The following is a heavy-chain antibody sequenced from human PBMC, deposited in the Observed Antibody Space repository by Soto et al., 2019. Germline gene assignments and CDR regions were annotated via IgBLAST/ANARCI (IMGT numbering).Heavy chain of an antibody. Sequence: GGSLRLSCVVSGFTFSDCAMRWVRHAPGRGLEWVSTISGNGLTPYYADSVKGRLTISRGNPKNMLYVQMNSLRVEDTALYYCVRTPAVSVTAHFDAWGQGTPVTVSS. J-gene: IGHJ4*02. CDR1: GFTFSDCA. CDR2: ISGNGLTP. D-gene: IGHD2-2*01. V-gene: IGHV3-23*01. CDR3: VRTPAVSVTAHFDA.